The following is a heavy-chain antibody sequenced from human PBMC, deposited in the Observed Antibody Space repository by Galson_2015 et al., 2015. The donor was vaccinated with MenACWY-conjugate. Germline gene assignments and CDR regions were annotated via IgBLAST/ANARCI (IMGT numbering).Heavy chain of an antibody. J-gene: IGHJ6*03. D-gene: IGHD2-2*01. CDR3: ARQEGHCSGTNCHYYYYYMDV. Sequence: SLRLSCAASGFTFSNYTMNWVRQAPGKGLGWVSFISGSRSYIYYADSVKGRFTISRDNAKNSLDLHMNSLRAEDTAVYYCARQEGHCSGTNCHYYYYYMDVWGKGTTVTVSS. V-gene: IGHV3-21*01. CDR2: ISGSRSYI. CDR1: GFTFSNYT.